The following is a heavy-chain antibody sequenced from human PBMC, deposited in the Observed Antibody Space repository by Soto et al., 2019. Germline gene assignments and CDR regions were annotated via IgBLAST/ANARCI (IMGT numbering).Heavy chain of an antibody. CDR3: ARLEERLEMAPYNWFDP. Sequence: PXDSLKLSCESSGYSFPSYWIALVLQMPGTGLEFMGIIYPADSDTRYSPSFEGQVTISADKSTSTAYLQWSSLKVSDTAIYYCARLEERLEMAPYNWFDPWGQGTLVTVSS. V-gene: IGHV5-51*01. J-gene: IGHJ5*02. CDR1: GYSFPSYW. D-gene: IGHD3-16*01. CDR2: IYPADSDT.